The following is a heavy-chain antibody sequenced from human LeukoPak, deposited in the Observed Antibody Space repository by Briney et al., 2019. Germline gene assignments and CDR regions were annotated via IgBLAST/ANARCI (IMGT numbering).Heavy chain of an antibody. CDR2: ISWNSGSI. CDR3: AKGALETSVITPELGLNIYFDY. Sequence: GGSLRLSCAASGFTFDDYAMHWVRQAPGKGLEWVSGISWNSGSIGYADSVKGRFTISRDNAKNSLYLQMNSLRAEDMALYYCAKGALETSVITPELGLNIYFDYWGQGTLVTVSS. J-gene: IGHJ4*02. CDR1: GFTFDDYA. V-gene: IGHV3-9*03. D-gene: IGHD1-14*01.